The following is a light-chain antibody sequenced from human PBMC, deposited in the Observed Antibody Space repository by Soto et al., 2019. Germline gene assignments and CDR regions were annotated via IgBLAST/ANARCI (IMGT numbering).Light chain of an antibody. Sequence: EIVLTQSPGTLSLSPGERATLSCRASQSVSSYLAWYQQKPGQAPRLLIYDASNRATGIPARFSGSGSGTDFTLTISILEPEDFAVYYCQQRSNWPPITFGQGTRLEIK. J-gene: IGKJ5*01. CDR3: QQRSNWPPIT. CDR1: QSVSSY. CDR2: DAS. V-gene: IGKV3-11*01.